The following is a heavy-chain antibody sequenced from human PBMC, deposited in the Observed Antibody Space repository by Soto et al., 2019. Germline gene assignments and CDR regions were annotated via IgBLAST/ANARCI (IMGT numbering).Heavy chain of an antibody. CDR3: SRDLGS. CDR1: GFTFSDHH. Sequence: EVQLVESGGGLVQPGGSLRLSCAASGFTFSDHHVDWVRQAPGKGLEWVGRTRNKANSYTTEYAASVKGRFTISRDDSKNSLYLQMNSLKTEDTAVYYCSRDLGSWGQGTLVTVSS. V-gene: IGHV3-72*01. CDR2: TRNKANSYTT. J-gene: IGHJ5*02.